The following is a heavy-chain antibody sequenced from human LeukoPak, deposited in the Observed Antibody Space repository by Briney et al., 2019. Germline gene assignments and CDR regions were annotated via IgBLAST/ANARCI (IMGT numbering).Heavy chain of an antibody. Sequence: SETLSLTCSVSGASISLYYWSWIRQSAGKRPEWSGRVHATGTINYNPSLKSRVTLSVDTFKRHFSLKLKSVTAADTAVYYCARVLGSSGYAGDWRFDLWGRGTLVTVSS. CDR2: VHATGTI. V-gene: IGHV4-4*07. J-gene: IGHJ2*01. CDR1: GASISLYY. CDR3: ARVLGSSGYAGDWRFDL. D-gene: IGHD3-22*01.